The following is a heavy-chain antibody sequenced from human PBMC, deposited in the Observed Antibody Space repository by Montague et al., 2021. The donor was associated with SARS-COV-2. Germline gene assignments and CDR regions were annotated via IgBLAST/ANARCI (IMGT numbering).Heavy chain of an antibody. CDR1: GGSISSSSYY. D-gene: IGHD3-3*01. CDR3: ARDGSLRFEIWIGARHYCYGMDV. Sequence: SETLSLTCTVSGGSISSSSYYWGWIRQPPGKGLEWIGSVYYSGSTYYNPSLKSRVTISVDTSKNQFSLKLSSVTAADTAVYYCARDGSLRFEIWIGARHYCYGMDVWGQGTTVTVSS. V-gene: IGHV4-39*07. J-gene: IGHJ6*02. CDR2: VYYSGST.